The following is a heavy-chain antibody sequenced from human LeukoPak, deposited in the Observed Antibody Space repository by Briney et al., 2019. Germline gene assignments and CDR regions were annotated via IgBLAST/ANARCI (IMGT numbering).Heavy chain of an antibody. D-gene: IGHD4-23*01. V-gene: IGHV4-39*01. CDR1: GGSISSSSYY. Sequence: SETLSLTCTVSGGSISSSSYYWGWIRQPPGKGLEWIGSIYYSGSTYYNPSLKSRVTISVDTSKNQFPLKLSSVTAADTAVYYCARLSDGVVVTPGYWGQGTLVTVSS. CDR3: ARLSDGVVVTPGY. J-gene: IGHJ4*02. CDR2: IYYSGST.